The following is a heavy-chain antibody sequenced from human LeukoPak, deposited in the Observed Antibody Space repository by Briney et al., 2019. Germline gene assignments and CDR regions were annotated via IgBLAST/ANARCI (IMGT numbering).Heavy chain of an antibody. Sequence: SVKVSCKASGGTFSSYTIAWVRQAPGQGLEWLGGIIPLSGSANYAQKFQGRVTITADESTSTAYMELSSLRSEDTAVYYCATPPTGTTTTGEFYFDSWGQGTLVTVSA. D-gene: IGHD1-1*01. J-gene: IGHJ4*02. CDR2: IIPLSGSA. V-gene: IGHV1-69*13. CDR1: GGTFSSYT. CDR3: ATPPTGTTTTGEFYFDS.